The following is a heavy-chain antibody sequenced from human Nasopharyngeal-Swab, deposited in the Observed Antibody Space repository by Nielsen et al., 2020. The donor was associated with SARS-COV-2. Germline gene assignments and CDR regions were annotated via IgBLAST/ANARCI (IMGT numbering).Heavy chain of an antibody. CDR1: GFTFSSYS. CDR3: ARADRITMIVVAIDY. D-gene: IGHD3-22*01. J-gene: IGHJ4*02. V-gene: IGHV3-48*01. CDR2: IGSSSSTI. Sequence: GESLKISCAASGFTFSSYSMNWVRQALGKGLEWVSYIGSSSSTIYYADSVKGRFTISRDNAKNSLYLQMNSLRAEDTAVYYCARADRITMIVVAIDYWGQGTLVTVSS.